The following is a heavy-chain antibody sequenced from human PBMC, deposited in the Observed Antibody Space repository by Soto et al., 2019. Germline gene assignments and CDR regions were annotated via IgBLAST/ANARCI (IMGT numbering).Heavy chain of an antibody. CDR2: ISPKSTYR. V-gene: IGHV3-11*06. CDR1: GFPFSDYY. CDR3: ARGGGGGLFEH. J-gene: IGHJ4*02. Sequence: SLSCSTSGFPFSDYYMSWIRQAPGKGLEWLSHISPKSTYRNYADSVKGRFTISRDNTKSSLFLQMNSLGVEDTAVYYCARGGGGGLFEHWGQGVLVTVSS. D-gene: IGHD2-21*01.